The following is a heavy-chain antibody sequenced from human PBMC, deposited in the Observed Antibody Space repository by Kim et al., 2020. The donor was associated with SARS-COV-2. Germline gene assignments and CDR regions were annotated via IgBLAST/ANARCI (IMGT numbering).Heavy chain of an antibody. CDR1: GYTFTSYG. J-gene: IGHJ6*02. D-gene: IGHD2-21*02. Sequence: ASVKVSCKASGYTFTSYGISWVRQAPGQGLEWMGWISAYNGNTNYAQKLQGRVTMTTDTSTSTAYMELRSLRSDDTAVYDCARQVCGGDCYSWEYYYGMDVWGQGTTVTVSS. CDR3: ARQVCGGDCYSWEYYYGMDV. CDR2: ISAYNGNT. V-gene: IGHV1-18*04.